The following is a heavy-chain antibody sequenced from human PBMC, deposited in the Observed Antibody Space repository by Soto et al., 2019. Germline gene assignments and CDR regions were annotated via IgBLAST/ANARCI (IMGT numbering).Heavy chain of an antibody. Sequence: GGSLRLSCAASGFTFSSYGMHWVRQAPGKGLEWVAVIWYDGSNKYYADSVKGRFTISRDNSKNTLYLQMNSLRAEDTAVYYCARVAPGSSGYYYDLFDYWGQGTLVTVSS. CDR1: GFTFSSYG. CDR3: ARVAPGSSGYYYDLFDY. D-gene: IGHD3-22*01. J-gene: IGHJ4*02. CDR2: IWYDGSNK. V-gene: IGHV3-33*01.